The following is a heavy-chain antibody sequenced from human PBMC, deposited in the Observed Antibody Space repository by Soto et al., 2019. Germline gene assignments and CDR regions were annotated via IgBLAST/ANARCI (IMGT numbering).Heavy chain of an antibody. CDR1: GFTFSSYG. J-gene: IGHJ4*02. Sequence: QVQLVESGGGVVQPGRSLRLSCAASGFTFSSYGMHWVRQAPGKGLEWVAVIWYDGSNKYYADSVKGRFTISRDNSKNTLYLQMNSLRAEYTAVYYCARDGYCSGGSCYSVPVFDYWGQGTRVTVSS. CDR2: IWYDGSNK. CDR3: ARDGYCSGGSCYSVPVFDY. D-gene: IGHD2-15*01. V-gene: IGHV3-33*01.